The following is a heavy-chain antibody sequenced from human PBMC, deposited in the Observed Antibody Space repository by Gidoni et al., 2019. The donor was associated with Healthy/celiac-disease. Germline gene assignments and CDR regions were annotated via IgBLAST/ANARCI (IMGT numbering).Heavy chain of an antibody. Sequence: EVQLLDSGGCLVQPGGSLRLSCAASGFPFRRYALSWVRQAPGKGLEWVSAISGSGGSTYYADSVKGRFTISRDNSKNTLYLQMNSLRAEDTAVYYCAKGDYYYDAPGDTGLFNDAFDIWGQGTMVTVSS. V-gene: IGHV3-23*01. CDR1: GFPFRRYA. D-gene: IGHD3-22*01. J-gene: IGHJ3*02. CDR2: ISGSGGST. CDR3: AKGDYYYDAPGDTGLFNDAFDI.